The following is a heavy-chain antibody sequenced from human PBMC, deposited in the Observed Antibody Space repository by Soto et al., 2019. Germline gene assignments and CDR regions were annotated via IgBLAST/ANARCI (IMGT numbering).Heavy chain of an antibody. J-gene: IGHJ5*02. CDR2: IYHSGST. CDR3: ARKRVGLWSGSLPLNWFDP. Sequence: PSETLSLTYAVSGGSISSSNWWSWVRQPPGKGLEWIGEIYHSGSTNYNPSLKSRVTISVDKSKNQFSLKLSSVTAADTAVYYCARKRVGLWSGSLPLNWFDPWGQGTLVTVSS. D-gene: IGHD3-3*01. CDR1: GGSISSSNW. V-gene: IGHV4-4*02.